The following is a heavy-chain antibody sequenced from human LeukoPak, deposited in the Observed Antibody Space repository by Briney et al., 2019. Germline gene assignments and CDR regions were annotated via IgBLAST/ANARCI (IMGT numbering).Heavy chain of an antibody. V-gene: IGHV1-18*01. CDR3: GRDPSNTSGWYAWVDY. Sequence: GASVMVSCKASGFAFNRCGITWVRQAPGQGLEWMGWISAFSGDTKYEQKVQGRVTMTTDASTSTAYMELRSLRSDDTAVYYCGRDPSNTSGWYAWVDYWGQGTLVTVSS. J-gene: IGHJ4*02. CDR2: ISAFSGDT. D-gene: IGHD6-13*01. CDR1: GFAFNRCG.